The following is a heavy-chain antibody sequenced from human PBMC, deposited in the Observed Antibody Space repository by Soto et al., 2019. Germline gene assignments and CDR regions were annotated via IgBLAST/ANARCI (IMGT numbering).Heavy chain of an antibody. CDR3: ATLEPPYYDILTGHSS. V-gene: IGHV3-48*01. CDR1: GFTFSSYS. CDR2: ISSSSSTI. J-gene: IGHJ5*02. D-gene: IGHD3-9*01. Sequence: PGGSLRLSCAASGFTFSSYSMNWVRQAPGKGLEWVSYISSSSSTIYYADSVKGRFTISRDSAKNSLYLQMNSLRAEDTAVYYCATLEPPYYDILTGHSSWGQGTLVTVSS.